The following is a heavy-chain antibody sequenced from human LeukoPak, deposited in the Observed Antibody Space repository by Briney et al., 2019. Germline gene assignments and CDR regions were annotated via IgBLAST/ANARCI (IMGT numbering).Heavy chain of an antibody. Sequence: SETLSLTCTVSGGSISSYYWSWIRQPPGKGLEWIGSIYHSGSTYYNPSLKSRVTISVDTSKNQFSLKLSSVTAADTAVYYCARVGIFGVVIHRGFFDYWGQGTLVTVSS. V-gene: IGHV4-59*08. CDR3: ARVGIFGVVIHRGFFDY. D-gene: IGHD3-3*01. J-gene: IGHJ4*02. CDR1: GGSISSYY. CDR2: IYHSGST.